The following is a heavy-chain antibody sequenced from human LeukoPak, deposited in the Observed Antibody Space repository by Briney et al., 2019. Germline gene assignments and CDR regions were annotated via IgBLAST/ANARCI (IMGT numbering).Heavy chain of an antibody. D-gene: IGHD3-16*02. CDR1: GFTFSSYA. CDR2: ISYDGSNK. CDR3: ARGSYYFDY. Sequence: GGSLRLSCAASGFTFSSYAMHWVRQAPGKGLEWVAVISYDGSNKYYADSVKGRFTISRDNSKNTLYLQMNSLRAEDTAVYYCARGSYYFDYWGQGTLVAVSS. V-gene: IGHV3-30-3*01. J-gene: IGHJ4*02.